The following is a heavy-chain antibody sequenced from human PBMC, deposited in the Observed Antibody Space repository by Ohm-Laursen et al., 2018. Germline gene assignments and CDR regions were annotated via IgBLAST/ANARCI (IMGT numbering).Heavy chain of an antibody. V-gene: IGHV1-8*01. CDR3: ARGSPCSGGSCYHYYYYYGMDV. D-gene: IGHD2-15*01. J-gene: IGHJ6*02. CDR2: MNPNSGNT. CDR1: GYTFTSYD. Sequence: GSSVKVSCNASGYTFTSYDINWVRQATGQGLEWMGWMNPNSGNTGYAQKFQGRVTMTRNTSISTAYMELSSLRSEDTAVYYCARGSPCSGGSCYHYYYYYGMDVWGQGTTVTVSS.